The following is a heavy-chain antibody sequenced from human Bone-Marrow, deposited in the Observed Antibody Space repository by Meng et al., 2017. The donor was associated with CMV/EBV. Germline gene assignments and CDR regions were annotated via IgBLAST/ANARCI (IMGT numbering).Heavy chain of an antibody. V-gene: IGHV4-34*01. D-gene: IGHD2-2*02. J-gene: IGHJ6*02. Sequence: ESLKISCAVYGGSFSGYYWSWIRQPPGKGLEWIGEINHSGSTNYSPSLKSRVTISVDTSKNQFSLKLSSVTAADTAVYYCARVGVVVVPAAIGGVYYYYGMDVWGQGTTVTVSS. CDR2: INHSGST. CDR3: ARVGVVVVPAAIGGVYYYYGMDV. CDR1: GGSFSGYY.